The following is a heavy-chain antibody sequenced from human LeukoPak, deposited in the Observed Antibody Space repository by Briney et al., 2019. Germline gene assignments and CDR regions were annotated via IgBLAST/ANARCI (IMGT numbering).Heavy chain of an antibody. J-gene: IGHJ4*02. CDR1: GFTFSSYG. D-gene: IGHD6-19*01. CDR2: ISGSGGST. CDR3: ARVSGERGIAVAGTAYFDY. Sequence: GGSLRLSCAASGFTFSSYGMSWVRQAPGKGLEWVSAISGSGGSTYYADSVRGRFTISRDNAKNSLYLQMNSLRAEDTAVYYCARVSGERGIAVAGTAYFDYWGQGTLVTVSS. V-gene: IGHV3-21*01.